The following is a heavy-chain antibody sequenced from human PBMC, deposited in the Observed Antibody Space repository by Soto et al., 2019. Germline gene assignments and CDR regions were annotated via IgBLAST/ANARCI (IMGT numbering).Heavy chain of an antibody. CDR1: EFTFNSYA. CDR2: ISGGGDGT. J-gene: IGHJ4*02. Sequence: EVQLLESGGGLVQPGGSLRLSCTASEFTFNSYAMSWVRQPPGKGLEWVSAISGGGDGTYYADSVRGRFTISRDNSKDTLYLQMNNLRADDTAIYYCAKGASTGAVQRFDYWGQGTLVTVSS. V-gene: IGHV3-23*01. D-gene: IGHD3-10*01. CDR3: AKGASTGAVQRFDY.